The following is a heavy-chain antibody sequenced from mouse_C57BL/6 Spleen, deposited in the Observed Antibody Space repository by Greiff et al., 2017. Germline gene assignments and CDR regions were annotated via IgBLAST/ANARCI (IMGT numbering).Heavy chain of an antibody. J-gene: IGHJ4*01. Sequence: VKLQESGPELVKPGASVKISCKASGYAFSSSWMNWVKQRPGKGLEWIGRIYPGDGDTNYNGKFKGKATLTADKSSSTAYMQLSSLTSEDSAVYFCARVVTTVVAKAMDYWGQGTSVTVSS. CDR3: ARVVTTVVAKAMDY. CDR2: IYPGDGDT. D-gene: IGHD1-1*01. CDR1: GYAFSSSW. V-gene: IGHV1-82*01.